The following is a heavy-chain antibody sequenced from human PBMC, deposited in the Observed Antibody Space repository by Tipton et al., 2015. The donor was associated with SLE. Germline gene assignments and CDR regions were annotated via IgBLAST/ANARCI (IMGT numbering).Heavy chain of an antibody. Sequence: LRLSCTVSGGSISSGGYYWSWIRQHPGKGLEWIGYIYYSGSTYYNPSLKSRVTISVDTSKNQFSLKLSSVTAADTAVYYCARGAKGSGGSCFFDYWGQGTLVTVSS. CDR2: IYYSGST. CDR3: ARGAKGSGGSCFFDY. CDR1: GGSISSGGYY. J-gene: IGHJ4*02. D-gene: IGHD2-15*01. V-gene: IGHV4-31*03.